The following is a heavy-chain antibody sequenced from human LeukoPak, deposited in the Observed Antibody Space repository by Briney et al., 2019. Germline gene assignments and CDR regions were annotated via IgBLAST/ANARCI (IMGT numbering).Heavy chain of an antibody. CDR3: ARQGPRGYYYDSSARRVKAYYYYGMDV. D-gene: IGHD3-22*01. V-gene: IGHV4-34*01. Sequence: SETLSLTCAVYGGSSSGYYWSWIRQPPGKGLEWIGEINHSGSTNYNPSLKSRVTISVDTSKNQFSLKLSSVTAADTAVYYCARQGPRGYYYDSSARRVKAYYYYGMDVWGQGTTVTVSS. CDR2: INHSGST. J-gene: IGHJ6*02. CDR1: GGSSSGYY.